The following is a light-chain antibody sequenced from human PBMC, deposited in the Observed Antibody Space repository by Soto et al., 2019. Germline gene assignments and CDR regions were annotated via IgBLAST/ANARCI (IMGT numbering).Light chain of an antibody. V-gene: IGKV3-20*01. CDR2: GVF. Sequence: IVLTQSPGTLSLPPGERATLSCRASQSLTNTFLNWYQHKPGQAPRLLIYGVFSRATGIPDRFSGTGSGTDFTLTISRMELEDSAVYFCQQYAYSPRTFGQGTKVDIK. J-gene: IGKJ1*01. CDR1: QSLTNTF. CDR3: QQYAYSPRT.